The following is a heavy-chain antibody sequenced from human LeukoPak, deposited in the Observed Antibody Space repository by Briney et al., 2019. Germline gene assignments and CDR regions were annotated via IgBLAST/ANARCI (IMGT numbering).Heavy chain of an antibody. J-gene: IGHJ3*02. CDR3: ARVGSSTTLDAFDI. V-gene: IGHV4-30-4*08. CDR2: IYHSGST. CDR1: GGSISSGDYY. D-gene: IGHD2-2*01. Sequence: PSQTLSLTCTVSGGSISSGDYYWSWIRQPPGKGLEWIGYIYHSGSTYYNPSLKSRVTISVDTSKNQFSLKLSSVTAADTAVYYCARVGSSTTLDAFDIWGQGTMVTVSS.